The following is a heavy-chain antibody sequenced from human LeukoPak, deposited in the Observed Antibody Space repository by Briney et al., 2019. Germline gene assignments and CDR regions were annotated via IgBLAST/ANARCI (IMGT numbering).Heavy chain of an antibody. V-gene: IGHV3-74*01. Sequence: TGGSLRLSCAASGSTFSSNWRHWVRQAPGKGLVWVLRINSDGSSTNYADSVRGRFTISRDNAKNTLYLQMNSLRAEATAVYYCANYGSGYFYYWGQGTLVTVSS. D-gene: IGHD3-3*01. CDR1: GSTFSSNW. CDR3: ANYGSGYFYY. CDR2: INSDGSST. J-gene: IGHJ4*02.